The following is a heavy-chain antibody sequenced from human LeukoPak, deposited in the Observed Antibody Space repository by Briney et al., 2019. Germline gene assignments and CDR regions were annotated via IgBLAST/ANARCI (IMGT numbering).Heavy chain of an antibody. D-gene: IGHD5-18*01. CDR2: ISSSSTYI. CDR1: GFTFSSYS. Sequence: PGGSLRLSCAASGFTFSSYSINWVRQAPGKGLEWVSSISSSSTYIYYADSVKGRFTISRDNAKSSLYPQMNSLRAEDTAVYYCARDHRYGPFSDYYYYMDVWGKGTTVTVPS. J-gene: IGHJ6*03. V-gene: IGHV3-21*06. CDR3: ARDHRYGPFSDYYYYMDV.